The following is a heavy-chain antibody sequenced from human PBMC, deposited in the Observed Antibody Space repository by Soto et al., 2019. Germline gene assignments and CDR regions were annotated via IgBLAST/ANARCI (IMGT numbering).Heavy chain of an antibody. CDR1: GGSITGHY. CDR3: ARHPSDFWFDP. D-gene: IGHD2-21*02. Sequence: SETLSLTCIFSGGSITGHYWSWIRQPPGKGLEWIGCLYYSGNTNHNPSLKSRVTISVDTSKNQFSLKLSSVTAADTAVYYCARHPSDFWFDPWGQGTLVTVSS. V-gene: IGHV4-59*11. CDR2: LYYSGNT. J-gene: IGHJ5*02.